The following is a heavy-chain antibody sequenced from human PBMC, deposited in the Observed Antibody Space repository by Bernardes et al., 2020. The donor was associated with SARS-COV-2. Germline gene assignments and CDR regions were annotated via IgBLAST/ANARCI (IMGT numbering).Heavy chain of an antibody. CDR1: GGSISSADYY. V-gene: IGHV4-30-4*01. D-gene: IGHD3-22*01. Sequence: SEPLSLTCTVSGGSISSADYYWSWLLQPPGKGLEWIGNIYYSGSIYYNPSLKSRVTISIDTSKNQFSLQLSSVTAADTAIYYCARVMGYYDYSGLDYWGQGTLVTVSS. J-gene: IGHJ4*02. CDR2: IYYSGSI. CDR3: ARVMGYYDYSGLDY.